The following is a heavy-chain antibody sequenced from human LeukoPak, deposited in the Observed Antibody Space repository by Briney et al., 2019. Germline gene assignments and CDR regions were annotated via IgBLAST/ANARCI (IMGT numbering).Heavy chain of an antibody. Sequence: SETLSLTCAVSGGSISSGGYSWSWIRQPPGKGLEWIGYIYHSGSTNDNPSLKSRVTISVDTSKNQFSLKLTSVTAADTAVYYCARPIVVVPLRAFDIWGQGTMVTVSS. J-gene: IGHJ3*02. CDR2: IYHSGST. V-gene: IGHV4-30-2*01. CDR3: ARPIVVVPLRAFDI. CDR1: GGSISSGGYS. D-gene: IGHD2-21*01.